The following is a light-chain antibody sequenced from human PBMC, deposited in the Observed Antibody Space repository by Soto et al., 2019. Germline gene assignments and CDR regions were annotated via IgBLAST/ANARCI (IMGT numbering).Light chain of an antibody. J-gene: IGKJ2*01. Sequence: DIVMTQSPDSLAVSLGERATINCKSSQSVLYSSNNKNYLAWYQQKPGQPPKLLIYWASTRESGVPDRFSGSGSGTDFTLTISSLQAEDVDVYSCQQYYSTPPYTFGQGTKLEIK. CDR1: QSVLYSSNNKNY. CDR3: QQYYSTPPYT. CDR2: WAS. V-gene: IGKV4-1*01.